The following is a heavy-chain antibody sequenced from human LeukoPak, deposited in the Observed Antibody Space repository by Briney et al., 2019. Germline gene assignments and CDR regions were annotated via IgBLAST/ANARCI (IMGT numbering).Heavy chain of an antibody. D-gene: IGHD6-13*01. CDR1: GGSISSYY. J-gene: IGHJ4*02. V-gene: IGHV4-4*07. Sequence: SETLSLTCTVSGGSISSYYWSWIRQPPGKGLEWIGRIYTSGSTNYNPSLKGRVTMSVATSKNQFSLHLSSVTAADTAVYYCARSAFLVTAPGLYYFDYWGQGTLVAVSS. CDR2: IYTSGST. CDR3: ARSAFLVTAPGLYYFDY.